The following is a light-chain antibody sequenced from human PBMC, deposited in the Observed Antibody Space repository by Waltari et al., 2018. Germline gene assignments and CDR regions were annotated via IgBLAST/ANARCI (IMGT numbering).Light chain of an antibody. CDR1: RRDVGGYNY. J-gene: IGLJ6*01. CDR2: DVS. Sequence: QSALTQPASVSGSPGQSIPISCTGTRRDVGGYNYVPWYQQHPGKAPKLMIYDVSNRPSGVSNRFSGSKSGNTASLTISGLQAEDEADYYRSSYTSSSTLVFGSGTKVTVL. V-gene: IGLV2-14*03. CDR3: SSYTSSSTLV.